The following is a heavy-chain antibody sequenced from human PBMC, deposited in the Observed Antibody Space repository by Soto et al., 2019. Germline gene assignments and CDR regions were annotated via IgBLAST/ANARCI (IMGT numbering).Heavy chain of an antibody. V-gene: IGHV4-39*01. CDR2: VSDSGST. Sequence: SETLSLTCTVSDASMKRSGQYSGWIRQPPGKALEWIGSVSDSGSTYYNLSLKSRVTISVDKSKSQFSLTLTSVTAADTAVYFCARHLMRDWLVFTPPASFDSWGQGLLVTVSS. CDR3: ARHLMRDWLVFTPPASFDS. CDR1: DASMKRSGQY. J-gene: IGHJ4*02. D-gene: IGHD6-19*01.